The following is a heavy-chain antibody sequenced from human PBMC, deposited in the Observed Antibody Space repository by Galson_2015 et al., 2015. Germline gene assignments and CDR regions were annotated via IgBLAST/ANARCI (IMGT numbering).Heavy chain of an antibody. CDR3: TTDPLMTAVTPLDY. Sequence: SLRLSCAASGFPFSNVWMSWVRQGPGKGLEWVGRIKSSADGGATDYAAPVQGRFTIARHNSKTPLYLQMNSLKTEDTAVYYCTTDPLMTAVTPLDYWGQGSLVTVSS. CDR1: GFPFSNVW. V-gene: IGHV3-15*01. J-gene: IGHJ4*02. CDR2: IKSSADGGAT. D-gene: IGHD4-17*01.